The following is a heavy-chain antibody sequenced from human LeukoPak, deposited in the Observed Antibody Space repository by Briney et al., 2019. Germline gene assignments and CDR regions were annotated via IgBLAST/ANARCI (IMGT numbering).Heavy chain of an antibody. CDR2: ISAGSTTI. V-gene: IGHV3-48*04. Sequence: PGGSLRLSCTASELTFTTYDMNWVRQTPGKGLEWVSYISAGSTTITYADSVKGRLTIFRDNTEKSLYLQMNSLRAEDTAVYYCATDNWKVPVWGQGTLVTVSA. CDR1: ELTFTTYD. J-gene: IGHJ4*02. D-gene: IGHD1-20*01. CDR3: ATDNWKVPV.